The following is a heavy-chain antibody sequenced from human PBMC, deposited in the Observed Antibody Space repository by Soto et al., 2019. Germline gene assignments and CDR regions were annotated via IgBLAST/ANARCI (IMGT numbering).Heavy chain of an antibody. CDR1: AACFAAYC. CDR3: ARQIYDADTEPYFQYYFDS. Sequence: PGESLKFSCAGSAACFAAYCSTWGRQTPGKGLEWMGRIDPSDSQTYYSPSFRGHTTISVTKSITTVFLQWSSLRGSDTAIYYCARQIYDADTEPYFQYYFDSWGQGTRVTVSS. V-gene: IGHV5-10-1*01. D-gene: IGHD5-18*01. CDR2: IDPSDSQT. J-gene: IGHJ4*02.